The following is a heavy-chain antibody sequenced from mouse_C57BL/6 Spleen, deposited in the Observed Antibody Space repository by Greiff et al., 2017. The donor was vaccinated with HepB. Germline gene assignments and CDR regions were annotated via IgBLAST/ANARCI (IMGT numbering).Heavy chain of an antibody. D-gene: IGHD2-3*01. CDR3: EDGYYLFAY. Sequence: QVQLQQSGPELVKPGASVKISCKASGYSFTSYYIHWVKQRPGQGLEWIGWIYPGSGNTKYNEKFKGKATLTADTSSSTAYMQLSSLTSEDSAVYYCEDGYYLFAYWGQGTLVTVSA. CDR1: GYSFTSYY. J-gene: IGHJ3*01. CDR2: IYPGSGNT. V-gene: IGHV1-66*01.